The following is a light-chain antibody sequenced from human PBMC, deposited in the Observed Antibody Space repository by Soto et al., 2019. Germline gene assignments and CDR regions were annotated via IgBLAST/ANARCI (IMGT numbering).Light chain of an antibody. Sequence: EIGLTQSPGTLSLSPGERATLSCRASESVSSSFLAWYQQKPGLAPRLLIYGASTRATGIPGRFRGGGSGTDFSLTISRLAPEDFAVYFCQQYGSSPFTFVPGTKVHIK. CDR2: GAS. J-gene: IGKJ3*01. CDR1: ESVSSSF. V-gene: IGKV3-20*01. CDR3: QQYGSSPFT.